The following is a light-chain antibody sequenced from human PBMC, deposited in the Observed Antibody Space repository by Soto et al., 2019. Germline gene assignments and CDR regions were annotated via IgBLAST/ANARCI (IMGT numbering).Light chain of an antibody. J-gene: IGLJ1*01. CDR1: SSDVGGYNY. Sequence: QSALTQPASVSGSPGQSITISCTGTSSDVGGYNYVSWYQRHPGKAPKLLIYDVSDRPSEVSNRFSGSKSGNTASLTISGLQAEDEADYYCSSYTSSSTDVFGTGTKVTVL. CDR3: SSYTSSSTDV. CDR2: DVS. V-gene: IGLV2-14*01.